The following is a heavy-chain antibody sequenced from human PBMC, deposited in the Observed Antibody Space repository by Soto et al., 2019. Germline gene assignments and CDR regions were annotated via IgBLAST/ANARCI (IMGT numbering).Heavy chain of an antibody. V-gene: IGHV4-39*01. CDR2: IYYSGST. J-gene: IGHJ6*02. CDR3: ARYCSSTSCYNGYYYGMDV. CDR1: GGSISSSSYY. D-gene: IGHD2-2*02. Sequence: SETLSLTCTVSGGSISSSSYYWGRIRQPPGKGLEWIGSIYYSGSTYYNPSLKSRVTISVDTSKNQFSLKLSSVTAADTAVYYCARYCSSTSCYNGYYYGMDVWGQGTTVTVSS.